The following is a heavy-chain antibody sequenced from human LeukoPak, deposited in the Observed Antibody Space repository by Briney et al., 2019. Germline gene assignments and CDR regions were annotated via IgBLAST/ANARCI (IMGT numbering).Heavy chain of an antibody. V-gene: IGHV4-4*07. CDR3: AREGSSGRLDY. Sequence: SETLSLTCTVSGGSISGYYWSWIRQPAGKGLEWIGRIYSSGSTNYNPSLKSRVTISVDTSKNQFSLKLSSMTAADTAVYYCAREGSSGRLDYWGQGTLVTVSS. J-gene: IGHJ4*02. D-gene: IGHD6-19*01. CDR2: IYSSGST. CDR1: GGSISGYY.